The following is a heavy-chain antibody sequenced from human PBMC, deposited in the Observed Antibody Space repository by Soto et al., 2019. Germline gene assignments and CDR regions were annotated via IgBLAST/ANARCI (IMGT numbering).Heavy chain of an antibody. D-gene: IGHD2-2*02. CDR3: AKDFGIRPLLYKGGVDWFDP. CDR1: GFSFSRWC. CDR2: ISYDGSNK. J-gene: IGHJ5*02. Sequence: GGSLRLSCAAAGFSFSRWCMHWVRQAPGKGLEWVAVISYDGSNKYYADSVKGRFTISRDNSKNTLYLQMNSLRAEDTAVYYCAKDFGIRPLLYKGGVDWFDPWGQGTLVTVSS. V-gene: IGHV3-30*18.